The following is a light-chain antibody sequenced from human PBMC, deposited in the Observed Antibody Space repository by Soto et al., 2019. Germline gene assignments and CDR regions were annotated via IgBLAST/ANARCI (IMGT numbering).Light chain of an antibody. CDR3: LQHDTYPRT. J-gene: IGKJ1*01. CDR2: DAS. Sequence: EIVMTQSPDTVSVYPGERVTLSFRASQSVGSSVAWYQQETGQAPRLLIYDASTRATGIPARFSASGSGTEFTLSIRSLQPEDFATYYCLQHDTYPRTFGQGTKVDIK. CDR1: QSVGSS. V-gene: IGKV3-15*01.